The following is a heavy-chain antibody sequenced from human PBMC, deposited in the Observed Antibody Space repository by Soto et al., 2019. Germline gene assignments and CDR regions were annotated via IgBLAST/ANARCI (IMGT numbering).Heavy chain of an antibody. CDR2: INPTGGGT. CDR1: GYTFTDYY. D-gene: IGHD3-22*01. Sequence: ASVKVSCKASGYTFTDYYIHWVRQAPGQGLEWMGWINPTGGGTNYAQKFRGGVTMTRDTSTSTAYLELSRLTSDDTAVFYCARSFSSRYFYNKYAMDVWGQGTTVTVSS. V-gene: IGHV1-2*02. J-gene: IGHJ6*02. CDR3: ARSFSSRYFYNKYAMDV.